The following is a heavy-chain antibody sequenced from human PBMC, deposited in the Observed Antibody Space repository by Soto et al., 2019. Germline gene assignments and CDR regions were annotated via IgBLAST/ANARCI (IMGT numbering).Heavy chain of an antibody. CDR3: ATGPFPPAPDAFDI. J-gene: IGHJ3*02. CDR2: FDPEDGET. Sequence: ASVKVSCKVSGYTLTELSMHCVRQAPGKGLEWMGGFDPEDGETIYAQKFQGRVTMTEDTSTDTAYMELSSLRSEDTAVYYCATGPFPPAPDAFDIWVQGTMVTVSS. CDR1: GYTLTELS. V-gene: IGHV1-24*01.